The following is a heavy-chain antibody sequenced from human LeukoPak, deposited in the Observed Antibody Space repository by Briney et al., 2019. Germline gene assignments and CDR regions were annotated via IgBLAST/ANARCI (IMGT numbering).Heavy chain of an antibody. D-gene: IGHD3-16*02. CDR3: ARTLRLGELSSD. CDR1: GGSFSGYY. V-gene: IGHV4-34*01. J-gene: IGHJ4*02. CDR2: INHSGST. Sequence: SETLSLTCAVYGGSFSGYYWSWIRQPPGKGLEWIGEINHSGSTNYNPSLKSRVTISVDTSKNQFSLKLSSVTAADTAVYYCARTLRLGELSSDWGQGTLVTVSS.